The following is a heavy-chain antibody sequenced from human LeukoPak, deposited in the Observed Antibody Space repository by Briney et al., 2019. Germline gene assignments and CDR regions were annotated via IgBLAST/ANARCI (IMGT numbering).Heavy chain of an antibody. V-gene: IGHV4-30-2*01. Sequence: PSETLSLTCTVSGGSISSGDYYWSWIRQPPGKGLEWIGYIYHSGSTYYNPSLKSRVTISVDRSKNLFSLKLSSVTAADTAVYYCARLPYSSSPFYYFYYMDVWGKGTTVTVSS. J-gene: IGHJ6*03. D-gene: IGHD6-6*01. CDR2: IYHSGST. CDR3: ARLPYSSSPFYYFYYMDV. CDR1: GGSISSGDYY.